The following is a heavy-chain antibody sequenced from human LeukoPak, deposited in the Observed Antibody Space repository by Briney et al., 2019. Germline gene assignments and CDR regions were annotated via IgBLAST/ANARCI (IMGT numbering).Heavy chain of an antibody. Sequence: SETLSLTCTVSGGSISSSNYYWGWIRQPPGKGLEGIGSIYYSGNTYYNPSLKSRVTISVDMSKNQFSLKLSSVTAADTAVYYCAREVVADSGYSYGLDYWGQGTLVTVSS. J-gene: IGHJ4*02. CDR1: GGSISSSNYY. V-gene: IGHV4-39*02. D-gene: IGHD5-18*01. CDR2: IYYSGNT. CDR3: AREVVADSGYSYGLDY.